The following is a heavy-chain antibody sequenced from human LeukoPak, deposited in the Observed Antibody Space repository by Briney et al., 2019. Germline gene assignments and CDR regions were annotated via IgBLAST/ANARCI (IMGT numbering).Heavy chain of an antibody. D-gene: IGHD3-22*01. CDR2: INYRGST. J-gene: IGHJ4*02. Sequence: SETLSLTCTVSNASISSNTYYRAWIRQPPGKGLEYIGSINYRGSTYYNPSLKSRVTISVDTSKNQFSLKLTSVTAADTAVYYCARRLKTVVAEFYFDYWGQGTLVTVSS. CDR1: NASISSNTYY. V-gene: IGHV4-39*01. CDR3: ARRLKTVVAEFYFDY.